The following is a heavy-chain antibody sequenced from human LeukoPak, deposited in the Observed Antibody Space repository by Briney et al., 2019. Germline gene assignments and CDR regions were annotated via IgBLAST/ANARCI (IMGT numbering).Heavy chain of an antibody. Sequence: PGGSLRLSCAASGFTFSSYGMHWVRQAPGKGLEWVAFIRYDGSNKYYADSVKGRFTISRDNSKNTLYLQMNSLRAEDTAVYYCARGANWNYDYWGQGTLVTVSS. CDR1: GFTFSSYG. V-gene: IGHV3-30*02. CDR3: ARGANWNYDY. CDR2: IRYDGSNK. J-gene: IGHJ4*02. D-gene: IGHD1-7*01.